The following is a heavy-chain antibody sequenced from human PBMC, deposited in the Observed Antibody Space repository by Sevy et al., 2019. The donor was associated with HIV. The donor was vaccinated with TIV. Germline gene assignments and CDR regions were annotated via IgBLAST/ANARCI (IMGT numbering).Heavy chain of an antibody. CDR2: INEDGSRL. CDR3: ARDRAYSALDY. V-gene: IGHV3-7*01. D-gene: IGHD5-18*01. J-gene: IGHJ4*02. CDR1: GFTFSDSW. Sequence: GGSLRLSCVASGFTFSDSWMTWVRQAPGKGLERIAFINEDGSRLGYVDSVRGRFTISRENTKNSLYLQMNSLRAEHTAVYFCARDRAYSALDYWGQGTLVTVSS.